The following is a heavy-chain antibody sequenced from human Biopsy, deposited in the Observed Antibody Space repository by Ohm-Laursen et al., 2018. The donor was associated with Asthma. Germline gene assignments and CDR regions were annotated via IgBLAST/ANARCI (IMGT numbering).Heavy chain of an antibody. Sequence: SLRLSCTASGFTFSSYSMNWVRQAPGKGLEWVSYISSSSSTIYYADSEKGRFTISRDNAKNSLYLQMNSLRAEDTAVYYCARDANIYYDSSGYYYNYYYGMDVWGQGTTVTVSS. CDR1: GFTFSSYS. CDR2: ISSSSSTI. J-gene: IGHJ6*02. CDR3: ARDANIYYDSSGYYYNYYYGMDV. D-gene: IGHD3-22*01. V-gene: IGHV3-48*01.